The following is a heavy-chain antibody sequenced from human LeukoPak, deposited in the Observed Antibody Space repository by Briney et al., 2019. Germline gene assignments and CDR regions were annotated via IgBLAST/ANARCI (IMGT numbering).Heavy chain of an antibody. J-gene: IGHJ2*01. V-gene: IGHV1-69*01. CDR2: IIPIFGTA. CDR3: ARSGSSGWYHFDL. CDR1: GGTFSSYA. D-gene: IGHD6-19*01. Sequence: SVKVSCKASGGTFSSYAISWVRQAPGQGLEWMGGIIPIFGTANYAQKFQGRVTITADESTSTAYMELSSLSSEDTAVYYCARSGSSGWYHFDLWGRGTLVTVSS.